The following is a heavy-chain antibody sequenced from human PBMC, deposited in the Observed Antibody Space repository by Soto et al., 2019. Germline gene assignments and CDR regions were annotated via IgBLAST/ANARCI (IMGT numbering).Heavy chain of an antibody. J-gene: IGHJ4*02. CDR2: VNAGNDNT. D-gene: IGHD5-18*01. V-gene: IGHV1-3*01. Sequence: QVHLLQSGAEVKKPGASVKVSCKTSGYTFTNNVIHWVRQAPGQRLEWMGWVNAGNDNTKWSREFQGRLTLTKDTSATTAYVELSSLTSEDTAIYFCAREVPYGYSRFDYWGQGTLVTVSS. CDR1: GYTFTNNV. CDR3: AREVPYGYSRFDY.